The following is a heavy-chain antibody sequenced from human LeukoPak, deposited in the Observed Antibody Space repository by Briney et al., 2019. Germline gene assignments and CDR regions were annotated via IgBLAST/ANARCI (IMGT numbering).Heavy chain of an antibody. CDR2: INHSGST. J-gene: IGHJ4*02. Sequence: PSETLSLTCAVYGGSFSGYYWGWIRQPPGKGLEWIGEINHSGSTNYNPSLKSRVTISVDTSKNQFSLKLSSVTAADTVVYYCARGLSMTTVTPFDYWGQGTLVTVSS. CDR3: ARGLSMTTVTPFDY. CDR1: GGSFSGYY. V-gene: IGHV4-34*01. D-gene: IGHD4-17*01.